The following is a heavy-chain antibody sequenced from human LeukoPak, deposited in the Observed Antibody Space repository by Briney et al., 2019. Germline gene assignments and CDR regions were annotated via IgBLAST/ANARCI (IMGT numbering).Heavy chain of an antibody. CDR2: ITRSSSTI. CDR1: GFTFSSYS. CDR3: ARDQHYPFDY. Sequence: GGSLRLSCVASGFTFSSYSMNWVRQAPGKGLEWVSYITRSSSTINYADSVKGRFTISRDNAKNSLYLQMNSLTDADTAVYYCARDQHYPFDYWGQGTLVTVSS. D-gene: IGHD1-26*01. J-gene: IGHJ4*02. V-gene: IGHV3-48*02.